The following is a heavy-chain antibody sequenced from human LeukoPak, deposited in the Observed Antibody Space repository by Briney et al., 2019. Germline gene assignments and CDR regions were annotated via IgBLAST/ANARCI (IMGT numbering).Heavy chain of an antibody. CDR3: AREAGSRYYFDY. V-gene: IGHV4-59*12. J-gene: IGHJ4*02. CDR1: SGSISSYY. D-gene: IGHD3-10*01. CDR2: IYYSGST. Sequence: PSETLSLTCTVSSGSISSYYWSWIRQPPGKGLEWIGYIYYSGSTNYNPSLKSRVTISVDTSKNQFSLKLSSVTAADTAVYYCAREAGSRYYFDYWGQGTLVTVSS.